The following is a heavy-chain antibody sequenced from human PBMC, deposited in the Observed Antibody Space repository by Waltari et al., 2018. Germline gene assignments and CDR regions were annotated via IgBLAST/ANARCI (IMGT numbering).Heavy chain of an antibody. V-gene: IGHV3-74*01. CDR2: ISSDGSRK. CDR3: ARESTTMVRGVGYYYYGKDV. Sequence: EVQLVESGGGLVQPGGSLRLSCAASGFTFSSYWMHWVRQAPGKGLVGVSRISSDGSRKSYADSGKGRFTISRDNAKNTLYLQMNSLRAEDTALYYCARESTTMVRGVGYYYYGKDVWGQGTTVTVSS. J-gene: IGHJ6*02. CDR1: GFTFSSYW. D-gene: IGHD3-10*01.